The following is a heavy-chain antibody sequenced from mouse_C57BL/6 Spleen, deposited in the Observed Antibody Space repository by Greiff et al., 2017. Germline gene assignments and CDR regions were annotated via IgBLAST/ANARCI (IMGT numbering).Heavy chain of an antibody. CDR3: ARIPLYYYGSSLYYFDY. D-gene: IGHD1-1*01. Sequence: DVMLVESGGGLVKPGGSLKLSCAASGFTFSSYAMSWVRQTPEKRLEWVATISDGGSYTYYPDNVKGRFTISRDNAKNNLYLQMSHLKSEDTAMYYCARIPLYYYGSSLYYFDYWGQGTTLTVSS. J-gene: IGHJ2*01. CDR1: GFTFSSYA. V-gene: IGHV5-4*03. CDR2: ISDGGSYT.